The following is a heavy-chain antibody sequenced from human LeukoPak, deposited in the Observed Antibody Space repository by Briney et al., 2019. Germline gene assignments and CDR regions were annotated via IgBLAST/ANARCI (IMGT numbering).Heavy chain of an antibody. D-gene: IGHD3-16*01. Sequence: GGSLRLSCAAPGSTFSSYWMSWVRQAPGKGLEWVANIKLDGSEKNYVDSVKGLFTISRDNAKNSVYQQMNSLRAEDTAVYYCARGGTATYYFDYWGQGTLVTVSS. V-gene: IGHV3-7*01. CDR2: IKLDGSEK. CDR3: ARGGTATYYFDY. CDR1: GSTFSSYW. J-gene: IGHJ4*02.